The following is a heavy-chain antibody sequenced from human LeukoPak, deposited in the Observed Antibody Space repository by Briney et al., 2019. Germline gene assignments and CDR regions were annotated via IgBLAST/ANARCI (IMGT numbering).Heavy chain of an antibody. CDR3: ARSGYSSGMDV. CDR2: IYYSGST. CDR1: GGSISSYY. V-gene: IGHV4-59*08. Sequence: PSETLSLTCTVSGGSISSYYWSWIRQPPGKGLEWIGYIYYSGSTNYNPSLKSRVTISVDTSKNQFSLKLSSVTAADTAVYYCARSGYSSGMDVWGQGTTVTVSS. D-gene: IGHD6-19*01. J-gene: IGHJ6*02.